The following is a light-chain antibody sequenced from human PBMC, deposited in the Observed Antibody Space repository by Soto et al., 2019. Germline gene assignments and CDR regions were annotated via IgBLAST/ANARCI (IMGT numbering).Light chain of an antibody. Sequence: IQMTQSPASLSTSSGGRITSACRTSQSVDNYLNWYQQKPGQAPKLLMYAASTLQSGVPSRFSGSGSETDFTLTISSLQSEDLAIYYCQQCYSRPFTFGRGTKGDIK. V-gene: IGKV1-39*01. CDR1: QSVDNY. CDR3: QQCYSRPFT. CDR2: AAS. J-gene: IGKJ3*01.